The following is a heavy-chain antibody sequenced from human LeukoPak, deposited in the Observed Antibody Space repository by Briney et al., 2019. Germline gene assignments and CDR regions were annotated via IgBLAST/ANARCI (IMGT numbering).Heavy chain of an antibody. D-gene: IGHD3-22*01. J-gene: IGHJ5*02. V-gene: IGHV3-21*01. Sequence: PGGSLRLSCAASGFTFSSYIMNWVRQAPGKGLEWVSSISSSSSYIYYADSVKGRFTISRDNAKNSLYLQMNSLRAEDTAVYYCARAALQYYYDSSRPFDPWGQGTLVTVSS. CDR2: ISSSSSYI. CDR3: ARAALQYYYDSSRPFDP. CDR1: GFTFSSYI.